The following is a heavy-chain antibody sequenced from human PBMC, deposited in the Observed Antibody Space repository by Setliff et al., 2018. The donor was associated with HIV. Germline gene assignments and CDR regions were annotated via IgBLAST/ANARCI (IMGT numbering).Heavy chain of an antibody. D-gene: IGHD3-10*01. CDR3: ARGTMVRGVLDY. J-gene: IGHJ4*02. CDR2: VNRGRRT. Sequence: PSETLSLTCALYGGSFSDYYWSWIRQSPGMGLEWIGEVNRGRRTNYNSSLKSRVTISIDTSKNQFSLKLSSVTAADTAVYYCARGTMVRGVLDYWGQGTLVTVSS. V-gene: IGHV4-34*01. CDR1: GGSFSDYY.